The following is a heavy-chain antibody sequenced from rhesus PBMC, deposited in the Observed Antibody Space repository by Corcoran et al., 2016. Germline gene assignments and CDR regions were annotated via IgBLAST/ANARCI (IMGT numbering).Heavy chain of an antibody. J-gene: IGHJ4*01. CDR2: IMYTGCRT. Sequence: DVQLVETGGGLVQPGGSLRLSCAASGFTFSNYGMSWVRQAPGRGLEWCSDIMYTGCRTYYADSMKGRLAISRDNSKNTLSLQMNSLRAEDTAVYYCAKDGGGGTWNWGYYCDHWGQGVQVTVSS. CDR1: GFTFSNYG. V-gene: IGHV3S5*01. CDR3: AKDGGGGTWNWGYYCDH. D-gene: IGHD6-25*01.